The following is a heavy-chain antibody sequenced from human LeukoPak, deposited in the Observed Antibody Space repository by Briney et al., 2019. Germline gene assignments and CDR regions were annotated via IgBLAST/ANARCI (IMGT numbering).Heavy chain of an antibody. CDR2: MNPNSYNT. Sequence: ASVKVSCKTSGYTFTSYDVNWVRQAAGQGLEWLGWMNPNSYNTVYAQNFQGRVTMTKNTSINTAYMELSGLRSEDTAVYYCARGRGSSAYHLDYWGQGTLITVSS. J-gene: IGHJ4*02. D-gene: IGHD3-22*01. V-gene: IGHV1-8*01. CDR1: GYTFTSYD. CDR3: ARGRGSSAYHLDY.